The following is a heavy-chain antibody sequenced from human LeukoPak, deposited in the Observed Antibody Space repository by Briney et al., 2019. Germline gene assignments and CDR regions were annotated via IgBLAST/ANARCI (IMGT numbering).Heavy chain of an antibody. CDR2: ISGSGGST. CDR1: GFTFSSYG. CDR3: AKAGIRGGYSGYDYVRGFDY. Sequence: GESLRLSCAASGFTFSSYGMSWVRQAPGKGLEWVSAISGSGGSTYYADSVKGRFTISRDNSKNTLYLQMNSLRAEDTAVYYCAKAGIRGGYSGYDYVRGFDYWGQGTLVTVSS. J-gene: IGHJ4*02. V-gene: IGHV3-23*01. D-gene: IGHD5-12*01.